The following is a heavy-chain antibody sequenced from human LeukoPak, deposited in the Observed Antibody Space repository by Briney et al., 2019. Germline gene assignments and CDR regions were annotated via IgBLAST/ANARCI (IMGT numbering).Heavy chain of an antibody. CDR3: ARDGLSFYDIDAFDI. D-gene: IGHD3-16*01. CDR1: GGTFSSYA. CDR2: IIPIFGTA. V-gene: IGHV1-69*13. Sequence: GASVKVSCKASGGTFSSYAISWVRQAPGQGLEWMGGIIPIFGTANYAQKFQGRVTITADESTSTAYMELRSLRSDDTAVYYCARDGLSFYDIDAFDIWGQGTMVTVSS. J-gene: IGHJ3*02.